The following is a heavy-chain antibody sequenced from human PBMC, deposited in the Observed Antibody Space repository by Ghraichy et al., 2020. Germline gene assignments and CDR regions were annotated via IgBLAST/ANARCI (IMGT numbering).Heavy chain of an antibody. CDR2: IYQSGRT. Sequence: SETLSLTCAVSGGCINSNDWWSWVRQPPGKGLEWIAEIYQSGRTNYNPSLKSRVTISVDKSKNQFSLKLSSVTAADTAVYYCARVEQITAGFDYWGQGILVTVSS. V-gene: IGHV4-4*02. CDR1: GGCINSNDW. D-gene: IGHD1-20*01. J-gene: IGHJ4*02. CDR3: ARVEQITAGFDY.